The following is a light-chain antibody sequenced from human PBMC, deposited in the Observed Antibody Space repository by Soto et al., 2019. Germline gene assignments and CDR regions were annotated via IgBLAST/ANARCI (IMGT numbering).Light chain of an antibody. CDR2: EVS. Sequence: QSVLTQPPSASGSPGQSVTISCTGTSSDVGGYNYVSWYQQHPGKAPKLMIYEVSKRPSGVADRFSGSKSGNTAALTVSGLQAEDEADYYCSSYAGRNNVVFGGGTKLTVL. CDR3: SSYAGRNNVV. V-gene: IGLV2-8*01. J-gene: IGLJ2*01. CDR1: SSDVGGYNY.